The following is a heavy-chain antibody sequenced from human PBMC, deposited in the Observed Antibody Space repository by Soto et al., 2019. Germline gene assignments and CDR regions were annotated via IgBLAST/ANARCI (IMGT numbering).Heavy chain of an antibody. CDR2: IKSKGYGGTA. Sequence: GGSLRLSCIGSGFTFGDYAMSWVRQAPGKGLEWIGFIKSKGYGGTAEYAASVKGRFTISRDDSKSIAYLQMNSLKTEDTAVYYCTIKTGYSSSWYPYYFDHWGQGALVTVSS. CDR3: TIKTGYSSSWYPYYFDH. V-gene: IGHV3-49*04. CDR1: GFTFGDYA. D-gene: IGHD6-13*01. J-gene: IGHJ4*02.